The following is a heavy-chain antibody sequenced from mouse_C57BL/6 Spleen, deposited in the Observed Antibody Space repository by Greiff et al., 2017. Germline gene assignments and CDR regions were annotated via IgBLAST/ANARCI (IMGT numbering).Heavy chain of an antibody. CDR1: GFTFSSYA. CDR2: ISDGGSYT. V-gene: IGHV5-4*03. CDR3: ASYGRGGPYAMDY. D-gene: IGHD1-1*01. Sequence: EVMLVESGGGLVKPGGSLKLSCAASGFTFSSYAMSWVRQTPEKRLEWVATISDGGSYTYYPDNVKGRFTISRDNAKNNLYLQMSHLKSEDTAMYYCASYGRGGPYAMDYWGQGTSVTVSS. J-gene: IGHJ4*01.